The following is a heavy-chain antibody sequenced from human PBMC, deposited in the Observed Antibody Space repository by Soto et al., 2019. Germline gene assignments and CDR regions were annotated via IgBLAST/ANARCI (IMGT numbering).Heavy chain of an antibody. D-gene: IGHD3-3*01. CDR3: AREWTYYDFWSGYLNWFDP. CDR2: INPNSGGT. CDR1: GYTFTGYY. Sequence: GASVKVSCKASGYTFTGYYMHWVRQAPGQGLEWMGWINPNSGGTNYAQKFQGWVTMTRDTSISTAYMELSRLRSDDTAVYYCAREWTYYDFWSGYLNWFDPWGQGTLVTVSS. V-gene: IGHV1-2*04. J-gene: IGHJ5*02.